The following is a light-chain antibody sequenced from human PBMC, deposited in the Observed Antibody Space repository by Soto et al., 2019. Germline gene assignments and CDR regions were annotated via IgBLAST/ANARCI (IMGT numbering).Light chain of an antibody. CDR1: SGHSSYA. Sequence: QPVLTQSPSASASLGASVKLTCTLSSGHSSYAIAWHQQQPEKGPRYLMKINSDGSHSKGDGIPDRFSGSSSGAERHLTISSLQSEDEADYYCQTWATGFHWVFGGGTKVTVL. V-gene: IGLV4-69*01. J-gene: IGLJ3*02. CDR2: INSDGSH. CDR3: QTWATGFHWV.